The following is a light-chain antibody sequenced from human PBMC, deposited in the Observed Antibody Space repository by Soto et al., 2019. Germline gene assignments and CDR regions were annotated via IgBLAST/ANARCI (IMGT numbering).Light chain of an antibody. CDR2: TNN. CDR3: AAWDDRLNGPSYL. CDR1: TSNIGSNP. Sequence: QSVRTQPPSGSGTPGQTVTISFSGSTSNIGSNPVNWYQQLPGTAPRLLISTNNQRPSGVPDRFSGSRSGTSASLAISGLQSEDEAYYYCAAWDDRLNGPSYLFATGPNFTV. J-gene: IGLJ1*01. V-gene: IGLV1-44*01.